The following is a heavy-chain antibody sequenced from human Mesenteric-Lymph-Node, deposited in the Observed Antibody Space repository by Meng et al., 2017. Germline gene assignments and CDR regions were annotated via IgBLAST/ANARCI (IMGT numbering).Heavy chain of an antibody. D-gene: IGHD3-10*01. CDR2: ISAYNGNT. J-gene: IGHJ4*02. V-gene: IGHV1-18*01. Sequence: ASVKVSCKASGYTFTSYGISWVRQAPGQGLEWMGWISAYNGNTNYAQKLQGRVTMTTDTSTSTAYMELRSLRSDDTAVYYCARDIGEDYYGSGSYYKFHFDYWDQGTLVTVSS. CDR1: GYTFTSYG. CDR3: ARDIGEDYYGSGSYYKFHFDY.